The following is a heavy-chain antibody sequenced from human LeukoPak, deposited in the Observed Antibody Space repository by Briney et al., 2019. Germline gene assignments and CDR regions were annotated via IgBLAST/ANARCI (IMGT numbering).Heavy chain of an antibody. J-gene: IGHJ4*02. Sequence: GESLKISCKGSGYSFTSYWIGRVRQMPGKGLEWMGIIYPGDSDTRYSPSFQGQVTISADKSISTAYLQWSSLKASDTAMYYCARRGSSWYWNFDYWGQGTLVTVSS. D-gene: IGHD6-13*01. CDR2: IYPGDSDT. CDR3: ARRGSSWYWNFDY. CDR1: GYSFTSYW. V-gene: IGHV5-51*01.